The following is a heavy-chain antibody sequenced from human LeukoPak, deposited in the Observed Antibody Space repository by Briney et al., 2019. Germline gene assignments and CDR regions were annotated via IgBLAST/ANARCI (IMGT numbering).Heavy chain of an antibody. CDR3: ASKGVAGVLDY. D-gene: IGHD6-19*01. V-gene: IGHV1-18*01. CDR2: ISAYNGNT. CDR1: VYTFTSYG. Sequence: ASVKASRKASVYTFTSYGISWVRQAPGQGLEWMGWISAYNGNTNYAQKLQGRVTMTTDTSTSTAYMELRSLRSDDTAVYYCASKGVAGVLDYWGQGTLVTVSS. J-gene: IGHJ4*02.